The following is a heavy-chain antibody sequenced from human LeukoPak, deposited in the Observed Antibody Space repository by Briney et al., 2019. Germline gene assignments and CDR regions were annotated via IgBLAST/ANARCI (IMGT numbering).Heavy chain of an antibody. D-gene: IGHD6-13*01. J-gene: IGHJ4*02. Sequence: GGSLRLSCAASGFTFDDYAMHWVRQAPGKGLEWVSGISWNSGSIGYADSVKGRFTISRDNAKNSLYLQMNSPRAEDTALYYCATSSSWSDFDYWGQGTLVTVSS. CDR3: ATSSSWSDFDY. V-gene: IGHV3-9*01. CDR2: ISWNSGSI. CDR1: GFTFDDYA.